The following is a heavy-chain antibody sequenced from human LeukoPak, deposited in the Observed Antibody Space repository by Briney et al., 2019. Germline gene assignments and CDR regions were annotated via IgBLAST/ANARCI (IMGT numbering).Heavy chain of an antibody. CDR3: AYYDFWSGVSLGPYDI. CDR2: ISSSSSYI. Sequence: GGSLRLSCAASGFTFSSYGLSWVRQAPGKGLEWVSSISSSSSYIYYADSVKGRFTISRDNAKNSLYLQMNSLRAEDTAVYYCAYYDFWSGVSLGPYDIWGQGTMVTVSS. V-gene: IGHV3-21*01. J-gene: IGHJ3*02. D-gene: IGHD3-3*01. CDR1: GFTFSSYG.